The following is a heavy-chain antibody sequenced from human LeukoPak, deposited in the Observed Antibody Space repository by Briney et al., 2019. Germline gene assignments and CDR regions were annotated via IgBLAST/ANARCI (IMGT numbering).Heavy chain of an antibody. CDR3: ARGATDTTRWFDP. J-gene: IGHJ5*02. V-gene: IGHV3-48*03. Sequence: PGGSLRLSCAASGFTFSSYEMNWVRQAPGKGLEWVSYISSSGSTIYYADSVKGRFTISRDNAKNSLYLQINGLRADDTATYYCARGATDTTRWFDPWGQGTLVTVSS. CDR2: ISSSGSTI. D-gene: IGHD1-7*01. CDR1: GFTFSSYE.